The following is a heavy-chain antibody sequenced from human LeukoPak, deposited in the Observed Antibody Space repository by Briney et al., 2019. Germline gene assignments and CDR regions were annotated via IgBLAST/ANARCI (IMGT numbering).Heavy chain of an antibody. CDR1: GGSISSGGYS. V-gene: IGHV4-30-2*01. D-gene: IGHD6-19*01. CDR3: ARVRYSSGWYNRHGMDV. CDR2: IYHSGST. J-gene: IGHJ6*02. Sequence: PSETLSLTCAVSGGSISSGGYSWSWIRQPPGKGLEWIGYIYHSGSTYYNPSLKSRVTISVDTSKNQFSLKLSSVTAADTAVYYCARVRYSSGWYNRHGMDVWGQGTTVTVSS.